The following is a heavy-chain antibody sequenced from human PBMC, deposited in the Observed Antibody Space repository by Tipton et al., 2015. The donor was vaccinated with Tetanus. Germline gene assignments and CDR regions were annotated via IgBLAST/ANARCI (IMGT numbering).Heavy chain of an antibody. D-gene: IGHD3-3*01. V-gene: IGHV4-59*01. Sequence: TLSLTCTVSGGSISTYHWNWIRQSPGKGLEWIGYIDYFGTTKYNPSLKSRVAMSVDTSKNQLSQKLSSVTSADTAVYYCARTSGYLYSNHWGQGTLVTVSS. CDR1: GGSISTYH. CDR2: IDYFGTT. J-gene: IGHJ1*01. CDR3: ARTSGYLYSNH.